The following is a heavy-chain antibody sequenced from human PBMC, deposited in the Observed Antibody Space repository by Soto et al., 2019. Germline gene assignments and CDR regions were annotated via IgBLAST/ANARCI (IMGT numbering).Heavy chain of an antibody. CDR3: ARLSTAVANGDY. CDR2: IKQDGSEK. D-gene: IGHD6-13*01. J-gene: IGHJ4*02. CDR1: GFTFSNSW. Sequence: VGSLRLSCAASGFTFSNSWMSWVRQAPGKGLEWVANIKQDGSEKYYVDSVKGRFTISRDNAKNSLSLQMDSLRAEDTAVYYCARLSTAVANGDYWGQGTLVTVSS. V-gene: IGHV3-7*03.